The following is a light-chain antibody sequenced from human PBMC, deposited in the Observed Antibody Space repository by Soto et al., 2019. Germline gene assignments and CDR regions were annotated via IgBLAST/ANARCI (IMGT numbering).Light chain of an antibody. CDR3: HQYGGSPPT. CDR1: QSVSGNY. Sequence: EIVLTQSPGTLFLYAGERATLSCSASQSVSGNYLSWYQQKPGQAPRLLIYGVSGRATGIPDRFSGSGSVTELSLTICRLEPEDFAVYHCHQYGGSPPTFGQGTKVDIK. J-gene: IGKJ1*01. V-gene: IGKV3-20*01. CDR2: GVS.